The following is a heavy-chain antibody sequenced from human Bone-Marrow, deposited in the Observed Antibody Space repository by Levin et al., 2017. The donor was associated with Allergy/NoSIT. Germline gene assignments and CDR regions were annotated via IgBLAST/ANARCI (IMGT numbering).Heavy chain of an antibody. J-gene: IGHJ4*02. D-gene: IGHD3-22*01. CDR3: AGRANNAVVAYLDY. Sequence: PSQTLSLTCTVSGGSISNYYWSWIRQPPGKELEWIVYMYNSGNTKYNPSLESRVTISVDTSKNQFSLKLSSVTAADTAVYYCAGRANNAVVAYLDYWGQGKLVTVSS. CDR2: MYNSGNT. V-gene: IGHV4-59*01. CDR1: GGSISNYY.